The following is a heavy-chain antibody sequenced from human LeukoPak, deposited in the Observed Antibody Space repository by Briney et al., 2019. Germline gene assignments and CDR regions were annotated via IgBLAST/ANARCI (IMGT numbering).Heavy chain of an antibody. D-gene: IGHD6-19*01. V-gene: IGHV1-2*02. CDR2: INPNSGGT. Sequence: GASVTVSCTSSAYTFTVYYMHWVRQAPGQGLELMGWINPNSGGTNYAQKFQGRVTMTRDTSISTAYMELSRLRSDDTAVYYCASPQDSSGWYDAFDIWGQGTMVTVSS. J-gene: IGHJ3*02. CDR1: AYTFTVYY. CDR3: ASPQDSSGWYDAFDI.